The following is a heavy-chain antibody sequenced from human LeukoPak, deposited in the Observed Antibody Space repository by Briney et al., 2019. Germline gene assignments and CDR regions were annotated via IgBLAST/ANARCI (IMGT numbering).Heavy chain of an antibody. Sequence: GGSLRLSCAASGFTFSSYWMSWVRQAPGKGLEWVANIKQDGSEKYYVDSVKGRFTISRDNAKNSLYLQMNSLRAEDTAVYYCARVGVARKRYYYGPGSADYWGQGTLVTVSS. V-gene: IGHV3-7*01. CDR2: IKQDGSEK. CDR1: GFTFSSYW. CDR3: ARVGVARKRYYYGPGSADY. J-gene: IGHJ4*02. D-gene: IGHD3-10*01.